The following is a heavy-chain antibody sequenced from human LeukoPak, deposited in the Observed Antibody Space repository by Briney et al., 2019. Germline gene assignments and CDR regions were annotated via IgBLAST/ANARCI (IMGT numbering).Heavy chain of an antibody. CDR2: ISNVGSST. D-gene: IGHD7-27*01. CDR1: GFTFSSSW. Sequence: GGSLRLSCAASGFTFSSSWTHWVRQAPGKGLVWVSRISNVGSSTNYADSVKGRFTISRDNAKNTLYLQMNSLRAEDTAVYYCATGNWGSWDYWGQGTLVTVSS. CDR3: ATGNWGSWDY. V-gene: IGHV3-74*01. J-gene: IGHJ4*02.